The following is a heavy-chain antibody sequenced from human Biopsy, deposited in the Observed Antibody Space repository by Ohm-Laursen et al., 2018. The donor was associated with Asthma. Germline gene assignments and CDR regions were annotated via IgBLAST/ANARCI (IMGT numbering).Heavy chain of an antibody. D-gene: IGHD6-19*01. CDR3: ARCQVGYSSGWSLLLKKIYYSGMDV. CDR2: LLTVFGTT. CDR1: GGTFSNFA. J-gene: IGHJ6*02. V-gene: IGHV1-69*13. Sequence: SVKVSCKAPGGTFSNFAISWVRPPPGQGLDWLGGLLTVFGTTNYAPKFQGRVPLTADESTSTAYMEVTSLRSEDMAIYYCARCQVGYSSGWSLLLKKIYYSGMDVWGQGTAVTVSS.